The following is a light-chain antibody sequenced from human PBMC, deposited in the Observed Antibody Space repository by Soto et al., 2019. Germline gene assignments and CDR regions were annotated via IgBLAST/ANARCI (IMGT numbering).Light chain of an antibody. CDR1: NIDSRT. J-gene: IGLJ1*01. CDR3: QVWDNVDDHIYV. V-gene: IGLV3-21*02. CDR2: DNS. Sequence: SSELTQPPSVSVATGQTATISCGENNIDSRTVHWYQQKPGQAPLLVVYDNSFRPSGIPNRFSGSNSGNTATLTISRVEAGDEADYYCQVWDNVDDHIYVFGTGTKLTVL.